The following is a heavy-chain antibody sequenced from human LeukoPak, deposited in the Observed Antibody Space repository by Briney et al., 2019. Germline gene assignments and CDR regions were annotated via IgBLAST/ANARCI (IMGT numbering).Heavy chain of an antibody. D-gene: IGHD3-10*01. CDR1: GFTFRSYG. CDR3: AKTYGSGSRYYFDY. CDR2: ITGSGDYT. J-gene: IGHJ4*02. V-gene: IGHV3-23*01. Sequence: GGSLRLSCAASGFTFRSYGMTWVRQAPGKGLEWVSGITGSGDYTNYADSVKRRFTIYRDNSKNTLYLQMNSLRAEDTAVYYCAKTYGSGSRYYFDYWGQGTLVTVSS.